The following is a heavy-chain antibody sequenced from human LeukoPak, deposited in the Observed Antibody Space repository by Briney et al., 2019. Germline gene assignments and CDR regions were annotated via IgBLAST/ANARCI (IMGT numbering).Heavy chain of an antibody. Sequence: SETLSLTCSVSGDSISSSSYYWGWIRQPPGKGLEWIGEINHSGSTNYNPSLKSRVTISVDTSKNQFSLKLSSVTAADTAVYYCARRGYSYGYYPPFFDYWGQGTLVTVSS. CDR1: GDSISSSSYY. J-gene: IGHJ4*02. V-gene: IGHV4-39*07. CDR2: INHSGST. CDR3: ARRGYSYGYYPPFFDY. D-gene: IGHD5-18*01.